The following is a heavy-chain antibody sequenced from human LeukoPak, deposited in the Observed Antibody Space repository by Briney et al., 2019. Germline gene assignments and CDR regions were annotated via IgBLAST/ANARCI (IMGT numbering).Heavy chain of an antibody. CDR2: MNPNSGNT. CDR1: GYTFISYD. Sequence: ASVKVSCKASGYTFISYDINWVRQATGQGLAWMGWMNPNSGNTGYAQKFQGRVTMTRNTSISTAYMELSSLRSEDTAVYYCARRGATSPPNIYCGGDCYTRNWFDPWGQGTQVTVSS. J-gene: IGHJ5*02. V-gene: IGHV1-8*01. D-gene: IGHD2-21*01. CDR3: ARRGATSPPNIYCGGDCYTRNWFDP.